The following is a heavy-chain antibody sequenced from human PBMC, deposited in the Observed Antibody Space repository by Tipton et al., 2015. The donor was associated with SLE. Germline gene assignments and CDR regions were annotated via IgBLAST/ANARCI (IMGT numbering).Heavy chain of an antibody. CDR1: GGSISSGSYY. J-gene: IGHJ3*02. CDR2: IYTSGST. Sequence: TLSLTCTVSGGSISSGSYYWSWIRQPAGKGLEWIGRIYTSGSTNYNPSLKSRVTISVDTSKNQFSLKLSSVTAADTAVYYCARGDAFDIWGQGTMVTVSS. CDR3: ARGDAFDI. V-gene: IGHV4-61*02.